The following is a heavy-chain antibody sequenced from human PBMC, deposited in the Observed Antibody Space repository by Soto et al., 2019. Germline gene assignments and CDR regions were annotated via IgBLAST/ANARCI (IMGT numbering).Heavy chain of an antibody. D-gene: IGHD3-22*01. CDR1: GGSISSSSYY. V-gene: IGHV4-39*02. CDR3: ARERPVYYDSSGPASPNWFDP. CDR2: IYYSGST. J-gene: IGHJ5*02. Sequence: SETQSLTCTVSGGSISSSSYYWGWIRQPPGKGLEWIGSIYYSGSTYYNPSLKSRVTISVDTSKNQFSLKLSSVTAADTAVYYCARERPVYYDSSGPASPNWFDPWGQGTLVTVSS.